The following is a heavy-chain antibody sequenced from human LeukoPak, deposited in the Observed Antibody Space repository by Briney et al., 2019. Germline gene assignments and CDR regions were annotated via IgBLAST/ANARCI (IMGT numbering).Heavy chain of an antibody. Sequence: GGSLRLSCAASGFTFSSYSMNWVRQAPGKGLEWVSYISSSSSTIYYADSVKGRFTISRDNAKNSLYLQMNSLRAEDTAVYYCARKGIAAADRNWYFDLWGRGTLVTVSS. CDR2: ISSSSSTI. D-gene: IGHD6-13*01. CDR1: GFTFSSYS. V-gene: IGHV3-48*04. CDR3: ARKGIAAADRNWYFDL. J-gene: IGHJ2*01.